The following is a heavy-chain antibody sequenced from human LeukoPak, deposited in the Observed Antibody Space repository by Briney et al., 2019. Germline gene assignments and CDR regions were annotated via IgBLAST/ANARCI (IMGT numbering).Heavy chain of an antibody. V-gene: IGHV3-7*04. D-gene: IGHD6-19*01. CDR1: GFTFSNCW. Sequence: GASLRLSCAASGFTFSNCWMSLVRQAPGKGLEWVADIKQEGGENYLVDSLTCRFTISRDNAKNSLYLQINSLRAEDTALYYCAREAVAGTSRGRYYLDYWGQGTLVTVSS. J-gene: IGHJ4*02. CDR2: IKQEGGEN. CDR3: AREAVAGTSRGRYYLDY.